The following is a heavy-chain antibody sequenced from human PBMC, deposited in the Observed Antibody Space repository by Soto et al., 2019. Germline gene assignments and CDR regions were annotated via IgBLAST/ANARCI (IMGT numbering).Heavy chain of an antibody. CDR3: AKDLNRELRVRHLGYYYYYYGMDV. Sequence: PVGSLRLSCAASGFTFSSYAMSWVRQAPGKGLEWVSAISGSGGSTYYADSVKGRFTISRDNSKNTLYLQMNSLRAEDTAVYYCAKDLNRELRVRHLGYYYYYYGMDVWGQGTTVTVSS. J-gene: IGHJ6*02. D-gene: IGHD1-26*01. V-gene: IGHV3-23*01. CDR2: ISGSGGST. CDR1: GFTFSSYA.